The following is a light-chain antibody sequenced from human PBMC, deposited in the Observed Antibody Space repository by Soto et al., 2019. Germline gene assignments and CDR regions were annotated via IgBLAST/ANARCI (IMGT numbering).Light chain of an antibody. V-gene: IGKV3-11*01. CDR1: QSVGTY. CDR3: QQRVNWLT. Sequence: EIVLTQSPAILSLSPGERATLSCRASQSVGTYLDWYQQKLGQAPRLLIYDASNRATGIPARFSGSGSGTDFTVTISCLEPEDFAVYYCQQRVNWLTFGGGTKVEL. CDR2: DAS. J-gene: IGKJ4*01.